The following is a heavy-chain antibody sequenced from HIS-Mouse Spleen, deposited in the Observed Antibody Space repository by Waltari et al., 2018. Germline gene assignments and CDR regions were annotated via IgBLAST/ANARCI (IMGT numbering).Heavy chain of an antibody. CDR2: IKRKTDGGTT. Sequence: EVQLVDSGGGLVKPGGSLRRACAASGIPFMTSWMSWVRQATGKGLEWVGRIKRKTDGGTTDYAAPVKGRFTISRDDSKNTLYLQMNSLKTEDTAVYYCTTVSSSFDYWGQGTLVTVSS. D-gene: IGHD6-6*01. CDR3: TTVSSSFDY. J-gene: IGHJ4*02. CDR1: GIPFMTSW. V-gene: IGHV3-15*01.